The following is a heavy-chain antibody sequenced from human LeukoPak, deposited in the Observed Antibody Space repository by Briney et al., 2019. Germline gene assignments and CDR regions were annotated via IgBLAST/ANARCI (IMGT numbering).Heavy chain of an antibody. Sequence: GESLKISCKGSGYSFTSYWLGLVRQMPGKGLEWMGIIYPRDSDTIYTPSFQGQVTISADKSVSTAYLQCSSLKASDTAMYYCARHYYYDSSGYYGCFDYWGQGTLVTVSS. D-gene: IGHD3-22*01. CDR1: GYSFTSYW. CDR2: IYPRDSDT. J-gene: IGHJ4*02. CDR3: ARHYYYDSSGYYGCFDY. V-gene: IGHV5-51*01.